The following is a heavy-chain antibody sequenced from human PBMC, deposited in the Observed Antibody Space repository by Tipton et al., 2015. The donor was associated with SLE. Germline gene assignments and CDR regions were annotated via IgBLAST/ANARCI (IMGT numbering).Heavy chain of an antibody. CDR2: IYYSGST. CDR1: GGSISSYY. Sequence: TLSLTCTVSGGSISSYYWSWIRQPPGKGLEWIGYIYYSGSTNYNPSLKSRVTISVDTSKNQFSLKLSSVTAADTAVYYCARALRYQLLPRAYFDYWGQGTLVTVSS. J-gene: IGHJ4*02. CDR3: ARALRYQLLPRAYFDY. D-gene: IGHD2-2*01. V-gene: IGHV4-59*12.